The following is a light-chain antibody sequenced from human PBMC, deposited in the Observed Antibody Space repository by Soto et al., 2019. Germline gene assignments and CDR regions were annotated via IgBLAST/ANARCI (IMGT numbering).Light chain of an antibody. CDR2: EVT. CDR1: SSDVGGYKY. V-gene: IGLV2-8*01. J-gene: IGLJ2*01. CDR3: RYYAGNNHLL. Sequence: QSVLTQPPSASGSPGQSVTISCTGTSSDVGGYKYVSWYQRHPGKAPTLIIYEVTRRPPGVPDRFSGSKSGNTASLTVSGLHAEDEDDYYCRYYAGNNHLLFGGGTKLTVL.